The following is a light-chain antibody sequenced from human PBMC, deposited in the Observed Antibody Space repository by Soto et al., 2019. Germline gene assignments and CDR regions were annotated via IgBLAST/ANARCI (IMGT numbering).Light chain of an antibody. CDR2: GNS. V-gene: IGLV1-40*01. CDR3: QSYDSSVTLRV. Sequence: QPVLTQPPSESGAPGQRVTISCTGSISNIGAGYDVHWYQQLPGTAPKLLIYGNSNRPSGVPDRFSGSKSGTSASLAITGLQADDEAEYYCQSYDSSVTLRVFGTGTKLTVL. CDR1: ISNIGAGYD. J-gene: IGLJ1*01.